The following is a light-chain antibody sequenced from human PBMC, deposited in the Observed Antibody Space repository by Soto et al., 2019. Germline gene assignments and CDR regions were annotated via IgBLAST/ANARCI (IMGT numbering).Light chain of an antibody. CDR3: QKLNAYPPWT. Sequence: DTQMTQSPSTLSASVGDSVTITCRASQSISNWLAWYQQKAGKAPKLLIYKVSNLESGVPSRFSGSGFGTEFTLTISSLQPEDFATYFCQKLNAYPPWTFGQGTKVDIK. V-gene: IGKV1-5*03. CDR2: KVS. CDR1: QSISNW. J-gene: IGKJ1*01.